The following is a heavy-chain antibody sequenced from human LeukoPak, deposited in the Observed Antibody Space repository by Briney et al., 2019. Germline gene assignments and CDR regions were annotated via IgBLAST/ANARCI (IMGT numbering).Heavy chain of an antibody. J-gene: IGHJ4*02. V-gene: IGHV4-59*08. CDR2: IYYSGST. Sequence: SETLSLTCTVSGGSINSYYWSWIRQPPGKGLEWIWYIYYSGSTNYNPSLKSRVTVSVDTSKNQLSLKLSSVTAADTAVYYCARHGSGIDYWGQGTLVTVSS. CDR1: GGSINSYY. CDR3: ARHGSGIDY. D-gene: IGHD1-26*01.